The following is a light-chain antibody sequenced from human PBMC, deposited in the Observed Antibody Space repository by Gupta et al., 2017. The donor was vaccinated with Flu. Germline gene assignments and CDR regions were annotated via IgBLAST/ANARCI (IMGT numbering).Light chain of an antibody. CDR3: RQAAHWPWT. CDR1: QGLVYSDGNTY. Sequence: VTLGQPASISCRSTQGLVYSDGNTYLHWFQQRPGQSPRRLIYMVSQRESGVPDRFSGSGSGTDFTLKISRVEAEDVGIYFCRQAAHWPWTFGQGTKVEIK. J-gene: IGKJ1*01. CDR2: MVS. V-gene: IGKV2-30*01.